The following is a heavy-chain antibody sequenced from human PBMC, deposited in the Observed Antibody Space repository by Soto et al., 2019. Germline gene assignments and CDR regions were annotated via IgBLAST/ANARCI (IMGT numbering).Heavy chain of an antibody. J-gene: IGHJ5*02. CDR3: ATFAGFFTISHFDA. V-gene: IGHV4-4*02. CDR2: IYHSGST. CDR1: GDSISSVNW. Sequence: QVHLQESGPGLVKPSETLSLTCGVSGDSISSVNWWSWVRQSPGMGLEWIGEIYHSGSTNYNPSLKSRVTVSVDKSKNQFSLQLTSVTAADTAVYYCATFAGFFTISHFDAWGQGILITGSS. D-gene: IGHD2-8*01.